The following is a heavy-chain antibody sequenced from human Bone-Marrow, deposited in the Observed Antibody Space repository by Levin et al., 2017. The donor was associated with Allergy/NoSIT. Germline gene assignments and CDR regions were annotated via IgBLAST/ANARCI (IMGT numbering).Heavy chain of an antibody. V-gene: IGHV4-31*03. CDR3: ARDSKHYYDSSGRDFAFDP. Sequence: SETLSLTCTVSGGSISSGGYYWSWIRQHPGKGLEWIGYIYYSGSTYYNPSLKSRVTISVDTSKNQFSLKLSSVTAADTAVYYCARDSKHYYDSSGRDFAFDPWGQGTLVTVSS. CDR2: IYYSGST. D-gene: IGHD3-22*01. CDR1: GGSISSGGYY. J-gene: IGHJ5*02.